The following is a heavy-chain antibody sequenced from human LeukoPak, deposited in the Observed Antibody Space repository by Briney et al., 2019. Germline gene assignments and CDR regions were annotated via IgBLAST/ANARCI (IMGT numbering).Heavy chain of an antibody. V-gene: IGHV3-30-3*01. J-gene: IGHJ4*02. CDR3: ARAVTYYDILTGY. Sequence: PGRSLRLSCAASGFTFSSYAMHWVRQAPGKGLEWVAVISYDGSNKYYADSVEGRFTISRDNSKNTLYLQMNSLRAEDTAVYYCARAVTYYDILTGYWGQGTLVTVSS. CDR2: ISYDGSNK. CDR1: GFTFSSYA. D-gene: IGHD3-9*01.